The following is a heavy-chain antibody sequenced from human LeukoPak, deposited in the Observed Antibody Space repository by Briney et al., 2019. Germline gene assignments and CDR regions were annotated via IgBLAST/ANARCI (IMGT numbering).Heavy chain of an antibody. D-gene: IGHD2-8*01. V-gene: IGHV4-34*12. CDR2: IIHTGRT. J-gene: IGHJ4*02. CDR1: GGGSFSDYY. CDR3: ARGILVKVYAAFDY. Sequence: KASETLSLTRAVSGGGSFSDYYWTWIRQSPGQGLEWIGEIIHTGRTNYSPSLKSRLTISVDTSKNQFSLKLNSVTAADTAVYFCARGILVKVYAAFDYWGQGTLVAVSS.